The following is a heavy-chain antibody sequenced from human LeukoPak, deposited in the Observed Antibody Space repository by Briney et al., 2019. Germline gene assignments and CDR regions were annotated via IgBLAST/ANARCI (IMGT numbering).Heavy chain of an antibody. CDR2: IYYSGST. V-gene: IGHV4-59*08. CDR3: ARQHSGTHFGVYFDY. D-gene: IGHD5-12*01. CDR1: GGSISSYY. J-gene: IGHJ4*02. Sequence: SETLSLTCTVSGGSISSYYWSWIRQPPGKGLEWIGYIYYSGSTNYNPSLKSRVTISVDTSKNQFSLKLSSVTAADTAVYYCARQHSGTHFGVYFDYWGQGTLVTVSS.